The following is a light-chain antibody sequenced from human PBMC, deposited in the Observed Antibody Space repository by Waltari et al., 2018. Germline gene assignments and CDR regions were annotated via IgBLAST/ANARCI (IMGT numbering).Light chain of an antibody. CDR1: QSISSY. J-gene: IGKJ2*01. CDR3: QHSYSTSFVP. V-gene: IGKV1-39*01. CDR2: AAS. Sequence: DIQMTQSRYYLSASVGDRVTITCRASQSISSYLNWYQQKPGKAPKLLIYAASSLQSGVPSRFSGSGSGTDFTLPIRILQPEAFSTYYCQHSYSTSFVPFRPGTKLQI.